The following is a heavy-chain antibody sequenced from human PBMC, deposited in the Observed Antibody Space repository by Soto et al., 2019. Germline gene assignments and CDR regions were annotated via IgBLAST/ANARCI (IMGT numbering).Heavy chain of an antibody. CDR2: INPSGGST. V-gene: IGHV1-46*01. J-gene: IGHJ6*02. Sequence: QVQLVQSGAEVKKPGASVKVSCKASGYTFTSYYMHWVRQAPGQGLEWMGIINPSGGSTSDAQKFKGRVTMTRDTSTSTVYMELSSLRSEDTAVYYCARTARRSVRGGYYGMDVWGQGTTVTVSS. CDR1: GYTFTSYY. D-gene: IGHD3-16*01. CDR3: ARTARRSVRGGYYGMDV.